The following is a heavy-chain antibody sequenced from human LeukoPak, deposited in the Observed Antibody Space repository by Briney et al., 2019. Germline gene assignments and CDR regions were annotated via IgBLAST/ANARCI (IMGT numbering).Heavy chain of an antibody. Sequence: PSETLSLTCTVSGGSVSSGSYYWSWIRQPPGRGLEWIGYIYYSGSTNYNPSLKSRVTISVDTSKNQFSLKLSSVTAADTAVYYCARAVSDGSGYDRFDPWGQGTLVTVSS. CDR2: IYYSGST. D-gene: IGHD5-12*01. J-gene: IGHJ5*02. CDR1: GGSVSSGSYY. V-gene: IGHV4-61*01. CDR3: ARAVSDGSGYDRFDP.